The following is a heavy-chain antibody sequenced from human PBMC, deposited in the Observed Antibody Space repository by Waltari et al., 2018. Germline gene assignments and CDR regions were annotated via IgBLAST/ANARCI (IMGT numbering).Heavy chain of an antibody. J-gene: IGHJ4*02. CDR1: GGTFSSYT. V-gene: IGHV1-69*02. CDR2: IIPILGIA. D-gene: IGHD6-19*01. Sequence: SSVKVSCKASGGTFSSYTISWVRQAPGQGLEWMGRIIPILGIANYAQKFQGRVTITADKSTSTAYMELSSLRSEDTAVYYCAAPSLSYSSGWYYFDYWGQGTLVTVSS. CDR3: AAPSLSYSSGWYYFDY.